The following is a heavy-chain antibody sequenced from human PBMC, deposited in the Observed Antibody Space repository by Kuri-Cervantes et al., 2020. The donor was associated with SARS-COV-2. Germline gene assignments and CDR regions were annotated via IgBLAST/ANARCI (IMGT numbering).Heavy chain of an antibody. V-gene: IGHV4-34*01. Sequence: SETLSLTCAVFGGSFSDYSWRWIRQPPEKGLEWIGDINHSGNANYNPSFKSRVTISVDTSKNQFSLRLSSVIAADTAVYYCARGREGVGPATVLGLGFYYYYFMDVWGRGTTVTVSS. CDR3: ARGREGVGPATVLGLGFYYYYFMDV. CDR2: INHSGNA. D-gene: IGHD2-2*02. J-gene: IGHJ6*03. CDR1: GGSFSDYS.